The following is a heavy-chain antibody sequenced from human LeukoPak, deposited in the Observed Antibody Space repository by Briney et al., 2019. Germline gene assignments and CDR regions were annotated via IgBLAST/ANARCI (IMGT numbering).Heavy chain of an antibody. D-gene: IGHD2-8*02. V-gene: IGHV3-48*02. J-gene: IGHJ6*02. CDR3: ARGGVVYAPRYGMDV. Sequence: GGSLRLSCAASGLTFSSYSMNWVRQAPGKGLEWISYIISSSSNIYYADSVKGRFTISRDTAKNSLYLQMNSLRDEDTAVYYCARGGVVYAPRYGMDVWGQGTTVTVSS. CDR1: GLTFSSYS. CDR2: IISSSSNI.